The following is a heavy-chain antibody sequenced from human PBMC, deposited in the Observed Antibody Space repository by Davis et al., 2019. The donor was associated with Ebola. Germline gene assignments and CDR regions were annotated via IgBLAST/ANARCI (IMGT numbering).Heavy chain of an antibody. D-gene: IGHD2-15*01. Sequence: GESLKISCAASGFTFSSYWMHWVRQAPGKGLVWVSRINSDGSSTSYADSVKGRFTISRDNAKNSLYLQMNSLRAEDTAVYYCASYCSGGSCYSDYWGQGTLVTVSS. J-gene: IGHJ4*02. CDR1: GFTFSSYW. CDR3: ASYCSGGSCYSDY. CDR2: INSDGSST. V-gene: IGHV3-74*01.